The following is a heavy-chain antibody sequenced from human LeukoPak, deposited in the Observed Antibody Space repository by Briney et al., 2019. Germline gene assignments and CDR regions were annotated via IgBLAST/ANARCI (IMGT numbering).Heavy chain of an antibody. D-gene: IGHD3-16*01. CDR1: GGSISSYY. V-gene: IGHV4-59*12. CDR2: IYYSGST. CDR3: ARIGGDNNFDY. Sequence: SETLSLTCTVSGGSISSYYWSWIRQPPGRGLEWIGYIYYSGSTNYNPSLKSRVTISIDTSKNQFSLKLSSVTAADTAVYCCARIGGDNNFDYWGQGTLVTVSS. J-gene: IGHJ4*02.